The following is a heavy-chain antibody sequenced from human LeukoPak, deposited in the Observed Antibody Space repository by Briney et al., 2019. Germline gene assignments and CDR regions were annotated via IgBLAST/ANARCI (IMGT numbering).Heavy chain of an antibody. J-gene: IGHJ3*02. D-gene: IGHD3-10*01. CDR2: IWYDGGNK. CDR3: AREGSFGEFHDAFDI. V-gene: IGHV3-33*01. CDR1: GFTFSSYG. Sequence: GGSLRLSCAASGFTFSSYGMHWVRQAPGKGLEWVAVIWYDGGNKYYADSVKGRFTISRDNSKNTLYLQMNSLRAEDTAVYYCAREGSFGEFHDAFDIWGQGTMVTVSS.